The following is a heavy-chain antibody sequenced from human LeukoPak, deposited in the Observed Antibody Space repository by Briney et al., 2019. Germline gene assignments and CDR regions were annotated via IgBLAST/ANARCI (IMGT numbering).Heavy chain of an antibody. CDR2: IKQDGSEK. J-gene: IGHJ4*02. CDR3: ARERCSSTSCSTVNFDC. Sequence: GGSLRLSCAASGFTFSSYWMSWVRQAPGKGLEWVANIKQDGSEKYYVDSVKGRFTISRDNAKNSLYLQMNSLRAEDTAVYYCARERCSSTSCSTVNFDCWGQGTLVTVSS. V-gene: IGHV3-7*01. CDR1: GFTFSSYW. D-gene: IGHD2-2*02.